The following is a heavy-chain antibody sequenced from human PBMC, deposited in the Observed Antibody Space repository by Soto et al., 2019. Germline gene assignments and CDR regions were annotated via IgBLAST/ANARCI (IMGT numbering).Heavy chain of an antibody. CDR1: GGSVSSGDYY. CDR2: IYYSGNT. Sequence: SETLSLTCTVSGGSVSSGDYYWSWIRQPPGKGLEWIGYIYYSGNTNYNPSLKSRVIISVDTSKNLFSLKLTSVAAADTAVYYCARIPVDTSMIYWLDPWGQGTLVTVSS. CDR3: ARIPVDTSMIYWLDP. J-gene: IGHJ5*02. D-gene: IGHD5-18*01. V-gene: IGHV4-61*08.